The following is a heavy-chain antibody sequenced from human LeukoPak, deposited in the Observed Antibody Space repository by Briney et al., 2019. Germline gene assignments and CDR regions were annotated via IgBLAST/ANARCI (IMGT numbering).Heavy chain of an antibody. J-gene: IGHJ4*02. CDR1: GFTFSSYG. CDR2: ISDSGGST. CDR3: AKSDDSSGQYYFDY. Sequence: GGSLRLSCAASGFTFSSYGMSWVRQAPRKGLEWVSAISDSGGSTYYADSVKGRFTISRDNSKNTLYLQMNSLRAEDTAVYYCAKSDDSSGQYYFDYWGQGTLVTVSS. V-gene: IGHV3-23*01. D-gene: IGHD3-22*01.